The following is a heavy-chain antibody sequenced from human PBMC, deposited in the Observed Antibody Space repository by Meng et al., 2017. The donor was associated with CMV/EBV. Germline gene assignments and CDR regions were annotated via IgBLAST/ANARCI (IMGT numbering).Heavy chain of an antibody. CDR3: ARPPDTRRDYYDFWSGYYFAY. V-gene: IGHV1-69*10. D-gene: IGHD3-3*01. Sequence: SVKVSCKASGGTFSSYAISWVRQAPGQGLEWMGGIIPILGIANYAQKFQGRVTITADKSTSTAYMELSSLRPEDTAVYYCARPPDTRRDYYDFWSGYYFAYWGQGTLVTVSS. CDR2: IIPILGIA. CDR1: GGTFSSYA. J-gene: IGHJ4*02.